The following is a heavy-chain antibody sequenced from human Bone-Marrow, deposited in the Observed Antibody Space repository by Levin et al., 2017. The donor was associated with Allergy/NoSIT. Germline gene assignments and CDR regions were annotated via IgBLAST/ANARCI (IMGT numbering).Heavy chain of an antibody. Sequence: GESLKISCKASGYTFTGYYMHWVRQAPGQGLEWMGRINPNSGGTNYAQKFQGRVTMTRDTSISTAYMELSRLRSDDTAVYYCARESYSSSWYADYWGQGTLVTVSS. CDR1: GYTFTGYY. D-gene: IGHD6-13*01. J-gene: IGHJ4*02. CDR2: INPNSGGT. V-gene: IGHV1-2*06. CDR3: ARESYSSSWYADY.